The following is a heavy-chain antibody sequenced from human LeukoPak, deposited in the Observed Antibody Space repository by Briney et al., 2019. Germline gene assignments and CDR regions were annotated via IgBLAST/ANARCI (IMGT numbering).Heavy chain of an antibody. V-gene: IGHV3-21*04. CDR3: ARLGHSGYDWDY. J-gene: IGHJ4*02. CDR1: GFTFSSYS. CDR2: ISSSSSYI. Sequence: GGSLRLSCAASGFTFSSYSMNWVRQAPGKGLEWVSSISSSSSYIYYADSVKGRFTISRDNAKNSLYLQMNSLRAEDTAVYYCARLGHSGYDWDYWGQGTLVTVSS. D-gene: IGHD5-12*01.